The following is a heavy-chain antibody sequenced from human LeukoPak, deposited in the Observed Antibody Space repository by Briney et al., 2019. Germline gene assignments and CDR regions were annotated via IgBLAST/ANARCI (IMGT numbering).Heavy chain of an antibody. CDR2: IIPIFGTA. J-gene: IGHJ6*03. V-gene: IGHV1-69*05. CDR1: GGTFSSYA. Sequence: SVKVSCKASGGTFSSYAISWVRQAPGQGLEWMGGIIPIFGTANYAQKFQGRVTITTDESTSTAYMELSSLRSEDTAVYYCARGRGGYNSDYYYYYYMDVWAKGPRSPSP. D-gene: IGHD5-24*01. CDR3: ARGRGGYNSDYYYYYYMDV.